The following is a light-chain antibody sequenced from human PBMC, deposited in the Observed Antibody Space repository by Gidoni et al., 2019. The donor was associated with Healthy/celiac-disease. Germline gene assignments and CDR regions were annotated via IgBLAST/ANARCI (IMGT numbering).Light chain of an antibody. Sequence: QSALTKPASVSGSPGQSITISCTGTSSDVGSYNLVAWYQQHPGKAPKLMIYEVSKRPSGVSNRFSGSNSGNTASLTIAGLQAEDEADYYCCSYAGSSTLVFGGGTKLTVL. CDR3: CSYAGSSTLV. CDR2: EVS. J-gene: IGLJ2*01. V-gene: IGLV2-23*02. CDR1: SSDVGSYNL.